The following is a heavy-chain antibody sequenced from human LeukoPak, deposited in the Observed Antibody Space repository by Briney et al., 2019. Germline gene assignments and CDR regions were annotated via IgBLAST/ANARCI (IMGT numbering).Heavy chain of an antibody. CDR1: GFTFSNYG. D-gene: IGHD3-22*01. J-gene: IGHJ3*02. CDR2: IWFDGIRK. CDR3: ARDLEDSSPFGAFDM. V-gene: IGHV3-33*08. Sequence: GGSLKLSCAASGFTFSNYGMHWVRQVPGKGLEWVAAIWFDGIRKYYADSVKGRLTISRDNSKNTLYLQMNSLRAEDTAVYYCARDLEDSSPFGAFDMWGQGTMVTVSS.